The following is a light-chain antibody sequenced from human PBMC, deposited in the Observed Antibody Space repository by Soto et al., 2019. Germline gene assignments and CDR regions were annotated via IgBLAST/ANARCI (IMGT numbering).Light chain of an antibody. Sequence: DIQMTQSPSTLSGSVGDRVTITCRASQTISSWLAWYQQKPGKAPKLLIYKASTLKSGVPSRFSGSGSGPEFTLTIISLHPDDIATYYRQPTNSYSAAFFQATKV. CDR2: KAS. CDR1: QTISSW. CDR3: QPTNSYSAA. J-gene: IGKJ1*01. V-gene: IGKV1-5*03.